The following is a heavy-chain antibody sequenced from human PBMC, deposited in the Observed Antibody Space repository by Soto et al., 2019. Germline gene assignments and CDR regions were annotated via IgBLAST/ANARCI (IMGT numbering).Heavy chain of an antibody. V-gene: IGHV1-69*12. CDR3: ARDSQYGDGYNRGIFDY. J-gene: IGHJ4*02. D-gene: IGHD5-12*01. CDR1: AGTFSSYA. Sequence: QVQLVQSGAEVKKPGSSVKVSCKGSAGTFSSYAISWVRQAPGQGLEWMGGIIPIFGTANYAQKFQGRVTITGDESTSTAYMELSSLRSEDTAVYYCARDSQYGDGYNRGIFDYWGQGTLVTVSS. CDR2: IIPIFGTA.